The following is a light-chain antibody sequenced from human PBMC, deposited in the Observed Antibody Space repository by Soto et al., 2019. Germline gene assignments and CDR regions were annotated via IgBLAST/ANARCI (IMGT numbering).Light chain of an antibody. CDR1: QSVSSSY. Sequence: EIVLTQSPGTLSLSPGERATLSCRASQSVSSSYLGWYQQKPGQAPRLPIYAASSRATGIPDRFSGSGAGTAFTLTITTLEPEDFAVYYCQQYGSSPRSFGQGTKVEIK. V-gene: IGKV3-20*01. CDR2: AAS. CDR3: QQYGSSPRS. J-gene: IGKJ1*01.